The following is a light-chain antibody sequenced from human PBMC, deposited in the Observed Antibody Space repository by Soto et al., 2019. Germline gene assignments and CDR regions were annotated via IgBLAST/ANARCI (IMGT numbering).Light chain of an antibody. CDR1: QNLSRN. V-gene: IGKV3-15*01. Sequence: EMVMTQSPATLSVSPGERATLSCRASQNLSRNLAWYQQQPGQAPRLLIYGASTRATGIPARFSGSGSGTDFTLTISSLQSEDFPVYYGQQYDNWPHTFGQGTKLEIK. J-gene: IGKJ2*01. CDR2: GAS. CDR3: QQYDNWPHT.